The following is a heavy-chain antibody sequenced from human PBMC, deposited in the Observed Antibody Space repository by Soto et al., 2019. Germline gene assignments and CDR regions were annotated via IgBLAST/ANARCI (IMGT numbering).Heavy chain of an antibody. J-gene: IGHJ4*02. CDR1: GFTFSSYG. Sequence: GGSLRLSCAASGFTFSSYGMHWVRQAPGKGLEWVAVISYDGSNKYYADSVKGRFTISRDNSKNTLYLQMNSLRAEDTAVYYCAKDRGTYSSRHFDYWGQGTLVTVSS. D-gene: IGHD6-13*01. CDR3: AKDRGTYSSRHFDY. CDR2: ISYDGSNK. V-gene: IGHV3-30*18.